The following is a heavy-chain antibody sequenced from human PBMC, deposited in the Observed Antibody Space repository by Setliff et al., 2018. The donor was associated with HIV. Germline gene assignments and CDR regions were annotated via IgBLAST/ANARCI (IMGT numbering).Heavy chain of an antibody. CDR3: ARCGYSSSFFEY. CDR1: GYTFTNYW. CDR2: IYPGDSDT. Sequence: GGSLLINCKGSGYTFTNYWIAWVRQMPGKGLEWLGIIYPGDSDTRYSPSFQGQVTISADKSISTAYLQWSSLKASDTAMYYCARCGYSSSFFEYWGQGTLVTVSS. V-gene: IGHV5-51*01. J-gene: IGHJ4*02. D-gene: IGHD3-22*01.